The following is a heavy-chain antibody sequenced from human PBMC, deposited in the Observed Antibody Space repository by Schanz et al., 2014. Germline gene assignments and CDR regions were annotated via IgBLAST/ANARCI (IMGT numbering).Heavy chain of an antibody. J-gene: IGHJ4*02. D-gene: IGHD6-13*01. CDR1: GGTFTSYA. CDR2: INPNSGDT. CDR3: AIAYSSSWYFFDY. Sequence: QVQLVQSGSEVRKPGSSVRVSCKASGGTFTSYAFSWVRQAPGQGLEWMGRINPNSGDTHYAQRFQGRLTMTRDPSIRTAYMELISLRSDDTAVYYCAIAYSSSWYFFDYWGQGTLATVSS. V-gene: IGHV1-2*06.